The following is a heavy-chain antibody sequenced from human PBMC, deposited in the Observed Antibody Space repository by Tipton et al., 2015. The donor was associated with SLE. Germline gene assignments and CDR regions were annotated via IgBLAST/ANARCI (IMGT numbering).Heavy chain of an antibody. Sequence: SLRLSCAASGFTFSDYHMSWIRQAPGKGLEWVSYISSSGSTIYYADSVKGRFTISRDNAKNSLYLQMNSLRAEDTAVYYCAVAARPPYYYYYMDVWGKGTTVTVSS. J-gene: IGHJ6*03. CDR2: ISSSGSTI. CDR1: GFTFSDYH. CDR3: AVAARPPYYYYYMDV. D-gene: IGHD6-6*01. V-gene: IGHV3-11*01.